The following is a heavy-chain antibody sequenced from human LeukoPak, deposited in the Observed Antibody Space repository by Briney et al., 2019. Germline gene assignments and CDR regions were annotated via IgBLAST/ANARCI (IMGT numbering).Heavy chain of an antibody. V-gene: IGHV3-21*01. J-gene: IGHJ3*02. D-gene: IGHD4-23*01. Sequence: GGSLRLSCAASGFTFSSYSMNWVRQAPGKGLEWVSSISSSSSYIYYADSVKGRFTISRDNATNSLYLQMNSLRAEDTAVYYCARDPYGGNAGLGAFDIWGQGTMVTVSS. CDR1: GFTFSSYS. CDR3: ARDPYGGNAGLGAFDI. CDR2: ISSSSSYI.